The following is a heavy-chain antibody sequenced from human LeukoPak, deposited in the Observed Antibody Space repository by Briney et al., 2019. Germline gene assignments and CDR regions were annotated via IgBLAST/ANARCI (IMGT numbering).Heavy chain of an antibody. CDR2: FDPEDGET. Sequence: APVKVSCKVSGYTLTELSMHWVRQAPGKGLEWMGGFDPEDGETIYAQKFQGRVTMTEDTSTDTAYMELSSLRSEDTAVYYCATDPESGSYGIFWDWGQGTLVTVSS. D-gene: IGHD1-26*01. J-gene: IGHJ4*02. V-gene: IGHV1-24*01. CDR3: ATDPESGSYGIFWD. CDR1: GYTLTELS.